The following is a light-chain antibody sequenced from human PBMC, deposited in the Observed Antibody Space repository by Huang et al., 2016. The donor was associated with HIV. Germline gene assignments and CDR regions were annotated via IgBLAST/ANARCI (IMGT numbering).Light chain of an antibody. CDR1: QSLRNNNY. V-gene: IGKV3-20*01. J-gene: IGKJ4*01. CDR2: DAS. CDR3: QQYGASPLT. Sequence: DIVLTQSPGTLSLSPGERATLSCRASQSLRNNNYLAWYQNKPGQAPRLLIYDASKRPTGIPDRFSGSGSGTDFTLTISGLEPADFAVYYCQQYGASPLTFGGGTMVEIK.